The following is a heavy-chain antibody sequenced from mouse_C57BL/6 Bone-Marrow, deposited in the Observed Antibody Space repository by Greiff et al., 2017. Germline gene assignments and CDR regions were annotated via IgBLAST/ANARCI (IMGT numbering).Heavy chain of an antibody. CDR3: ARVYYGSSYGLYWYFDV. CDR1: GYTFTSYG. D-gene: IGHD1-1*01. J-gene: IGHJ1*03. CDR2: IYPRSGNT. Sequence: VQLQQSGAELARPGASVKLSCKASGYTFTSYGISWVKQRTGQGLEWIGEIYPRSGNTYYNEKFKGTATLTADKSSSTAYMALRSLTSEDSAVYFWARVYYGSSYGLYWYFDVWGTGTTVTVST. V-gene: IGHV1-81*01.